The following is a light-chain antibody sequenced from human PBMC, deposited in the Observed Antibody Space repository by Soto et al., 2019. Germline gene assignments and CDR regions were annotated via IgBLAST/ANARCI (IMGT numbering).Light chain of an antibody. CDR3: GAWDNSLGAVV. V-gene: IGLV1-51*01. Sequence: QSVLTQPPSVSAAPGQKVTISCSGSSSNIGNNYVAWYQQFPGTAPKLLIYDDDKRPPGIPDRFSGSKSATSATLGITGLQTGDEADYYCGAWDNSLGAVVFGGGTKLTVI. CDR2: DDD. CDR1: SSNIGNNY. J-gene: IGLJ2*01.